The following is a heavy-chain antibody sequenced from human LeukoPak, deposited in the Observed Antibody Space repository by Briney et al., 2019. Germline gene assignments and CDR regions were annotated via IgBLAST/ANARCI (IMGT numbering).Heavy chain of an antibody. D-gene: IGHD3-22*01. CDR2: ISYDGSNK. CDR1: GFTFSSIG. V-gene: IGHV3-33*05. Sequence: GGSLRLSCAVSGFTFSSIGMHWVRQAPGKGLEWVAVISYDGSNKYYADSVKGRFTITRDNSKNTLYLQMNSLRAEDTAVYYCAKEAQGDAYYYDSGGEFDFWGQGTLVTVSS. J-gene: IGHJ4*02. CDR3: AKEAQGDAYYYDSGGEFDF.